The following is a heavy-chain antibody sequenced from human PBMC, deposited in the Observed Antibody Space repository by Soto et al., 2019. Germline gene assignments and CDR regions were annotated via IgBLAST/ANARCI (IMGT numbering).Heavy chain of an antibody. V-gene: IGHV3-43*01. Sequence: EVQLVESGGVVVQPGGSLRLSCAASGFTFDDYTMHWVRQAPGKGLEWVSLISWDGGSTYYADSVKGRFIISRDNSKNSLYLQMNSLRTEDTALYYCAKGGGSHYGMDVWGQGTTVTVSS. D-gene: IGHD1-26*01. CDR1: GFTFDDYT. J-gene: IGHJ6*02. CDR3: AKGGGSHYGMDV. CDR2: ISWDGGST.